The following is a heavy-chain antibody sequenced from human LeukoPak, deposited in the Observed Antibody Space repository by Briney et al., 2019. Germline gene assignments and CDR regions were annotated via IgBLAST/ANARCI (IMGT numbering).Heavy chain of an antibody. V-gene: IGHV3-23*01. CDR2: ISGSGGST. J-gene: IGHJ6*02. Sequence: GGSLRLSCAASGFTFSSYAMSWVRQAPGKGLEWVSVISGSGGSTYYADSVKGRFTISRDNSKNTLYLQMNSLRAEDTALYYCAKERVVVTAHWGYYYYGMDVWGQGTTVTVSS. D-gene: IGHD2-21*02. CDR3: AKERVVVTAHWGYYYYGMDV. CDR1: GFTFSSYA.